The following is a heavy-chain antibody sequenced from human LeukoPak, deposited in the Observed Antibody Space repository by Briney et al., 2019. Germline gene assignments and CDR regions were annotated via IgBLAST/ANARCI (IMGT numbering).Heavy chain of an antibody. D-gene: IGHD3-10*01. CDR3: GWGSGTHPDY. J-gene: IGHJ4*02. Sequence: GRSLRLSCAASGFTFGNYAIHWVRQAPGKGLQWVAVISYDGSKKDSADSVKGRFIISRDNSKHTLYLQMNSLRAEDTAVYYCGWGSGTHPDYWGQGTLVTVSS. V-gene: IGHV3-30*04. CDR2: ISYDGSKK. CDR1: GFTFGNYA.